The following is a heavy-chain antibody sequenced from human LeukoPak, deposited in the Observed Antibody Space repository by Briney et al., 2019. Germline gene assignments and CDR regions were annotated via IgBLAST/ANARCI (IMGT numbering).Heavy chain of an antibody. J-gene: IGHJ3*02. CDR2: IYYSGST. CDR1: GGSVSSGSYY. Sequence: SETLSLTCTVSGGSVSSGSYYWSWIRQPPGKGLEWIGYIYYSGSTNYNPSLKSRVTISVDTSKNQFSLKLSSVTAADTAVYYCARDADGGDIWGQGTMVTVSS. V-gene: IGHV4-61*01. CDR3: ARDADGGDI. D-gene: IGHD3-16*01.